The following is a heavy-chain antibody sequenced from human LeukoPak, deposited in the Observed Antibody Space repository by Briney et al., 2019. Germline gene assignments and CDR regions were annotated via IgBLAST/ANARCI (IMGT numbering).Heavy chain of an antibody. D-gene: IGHD7-27*01. Sequence: GGSLRLSCAASGFTVSRNYMSWVRQAPGKGLEWVSVIYSGGSTYYADSVKGRFTISRDNSKNTLYLQMNSLRAEDTAVYYCARDYTGGWNDYWGQGTLVTVSS. J-gene: IGHJ4*02. V-gene: IGHV3-66*01. CDR3: ARDYTGGWNDY. CDR1: GFTVSRNY. CDR2: IYSGGST.